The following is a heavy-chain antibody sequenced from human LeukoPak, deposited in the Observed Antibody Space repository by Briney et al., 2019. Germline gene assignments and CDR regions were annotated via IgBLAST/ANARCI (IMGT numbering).Heavy chain of an antibody. CDR1: GYTFTSNY. CDR2: MNPNSGNT. J-gene: IGHJ4*02. V-gene: IGHV1-8*02. CDR3: ARVERSVTMIVVVIDY. D-gene: IGHD3-22*01. Sequence: ASVKVSCKASGYTFTSNYMHWVRQATGQGLEWMGWMNPNSGNTGYAQKFQGRVTMTRNTSISTAYMELSSLRSEDTAVYYCARVERSVTMIVVVIDYWGQGTLVTVSS.